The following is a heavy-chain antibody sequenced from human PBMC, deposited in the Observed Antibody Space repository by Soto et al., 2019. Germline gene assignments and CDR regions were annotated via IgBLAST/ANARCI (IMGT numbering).Heavy chain of an antibody. V-gene: IGHV1-69*02. CDR3: ATAAGRDVLAAPGGSDY. Sequence: QVQLVQSGAEVKKPGSSVKVSCKASGGTFSSYTISWVRQAPGQGLEWMGRIIPILGIANYAQKFQGRVTITAAKSTSTAYRGVSSLRSEDTAVYYCATAAGRDVLAAPGGSDYWGQGTLVTVSS. CDR2: IIPILGIA. J-gene: IGHJ4*02. D-gene: IGHD2-15*01. CDR1: GGTFSSYT.